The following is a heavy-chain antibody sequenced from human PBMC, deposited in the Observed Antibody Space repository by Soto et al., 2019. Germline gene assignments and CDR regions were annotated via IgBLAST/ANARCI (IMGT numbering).Heavy chain of an antibody. Sequence: EVQLVESGGNLVQPGGSLRLSCAASGFRFSIYSMNWVRQAPGKGLEWSAYITSDTKTIKYADSVKGRFTISRDNGKNYVYLHMNSLRDEDTDVYYCARSVAGHFDYWGQGTVVTVSA. J-gene: IGHJ4*02. CDR3: ARSVAGHFDY. D-gene: IGHD5-12*01. CDR2: ITSDTKTI. V-gene: IGHV3-48*02. CDR1: GFRFSIYS.